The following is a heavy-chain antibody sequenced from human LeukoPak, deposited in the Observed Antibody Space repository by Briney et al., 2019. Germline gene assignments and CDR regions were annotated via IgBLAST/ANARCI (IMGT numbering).Heavy chain of an antibody. V-gene: IGHV1-46*01. CDR3: ARGVFGELEKLMFQH. D-gene: IGHD3-10*02. J-gene: IGHJ1*01. Sequence: ASVTVSCKASGYTFTSYYIHWVRLAPGQGLEWMGIINPSGGSTSYPQKFQDRVTMTRDTSTSTVYMELSSLKSDDTAIYYCARGVFGELEKLMFQHWGQGTLVTVSS. CDR2: INPSGGST. CDR1: GYTFTSYY.